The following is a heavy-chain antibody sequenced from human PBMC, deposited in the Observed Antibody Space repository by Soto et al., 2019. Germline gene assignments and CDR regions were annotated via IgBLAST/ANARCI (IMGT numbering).Heavy chain of an antibody. Sequence: GGSLRLSCAASGFTFSSYAMSWVRQAPGKGLEWVSAISGSGGSTYYADSVKGRFTISRDNSKNTLYLQMNSLRAEDTAVYYCAKFRAAVTTIYYYYYGMDVSGQGTTVTVSS. CDR3: AKFRAAVTTIYYYYYGMDV. V-gene: IGHV3-23*01. CDR1: GFTFSSYA. D-gene: IGHD4-17*01. CDR2: ISGSGGST. J-gene: IGHJ6*02.